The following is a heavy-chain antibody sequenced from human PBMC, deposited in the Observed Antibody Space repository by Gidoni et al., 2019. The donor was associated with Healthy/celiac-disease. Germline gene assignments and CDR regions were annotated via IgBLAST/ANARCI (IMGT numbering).Heavy chain of an antibody. V-gene: IGHV4-34*01. D-gene: IGHD2-15*01. CDR1: GGSFSGYY. Sequence: QVQLQQWGAGLLKPSETLSLTCAVYGGSFSGYYWSWIRQPPGKGLEWIGEINHSGSTNYNPSLKSRVTIAVDTSKNQFSLKLSSVTAAYTAVYYCARARIHRWPYFDYWGQGTLVTVSS. CDR2: INHSGST. CDR3: ARARIHRWPYFDY. J-gene: IGHJ4*02.